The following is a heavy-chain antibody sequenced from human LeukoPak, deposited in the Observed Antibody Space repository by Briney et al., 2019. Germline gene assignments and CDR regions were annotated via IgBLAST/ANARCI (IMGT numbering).Heavy chain of an antibody. CDR2: IYYSGST. J-gene: IGHJ4*02. CDR3: ARVENYYGSPRFDY. Sequence: IYYSGSTYYNPSLKSRVTISVDTSKNQFSLKLSSVTAADTAVYYCARVENYYGSPRFDYWGQGTLVTVSS. D-gene: IGHD3-10*01. V-gene: IGHV4-31*02.